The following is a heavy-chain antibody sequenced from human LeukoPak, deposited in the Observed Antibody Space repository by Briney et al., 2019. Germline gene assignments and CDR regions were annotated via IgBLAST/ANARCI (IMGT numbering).Heavy chain of an antibody. Sequence: GESLKISCKGPGYSFTSYWIGWVRQMPGKGLEWMGIIYPGDSDTRYSPSFQGQVTISADKSISTAYLQWSSLKASDTAMYHCARRSYYDSSGYSFGWFDPWGQGTLVTVSS. J-gene: IGHJ5*02. CDR3: ARRSYYDSSGYSFGWFDP. CDR2: IYPGDSDT. V-gene: IGHV5-51*01. CDR1: GYSFTSYW. D-gene: IGHD3-22*01.